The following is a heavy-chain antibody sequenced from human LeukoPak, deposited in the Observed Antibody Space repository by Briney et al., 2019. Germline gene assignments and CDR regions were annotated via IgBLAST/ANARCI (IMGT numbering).Heavy chain of an antibody. CDR3: ARSTGTNPVDY. CDR1: GGSFSGYY. V-gene: IGHV4-34*01. Sequence: KPSETLSLTCAVYGGSFSGYYWSWIRQPPGKGLEWIGEINHSGSTNYNPSLKSRLTISVDTSKNQFSLKLSSVTAADTAVYYCARSTGTNPVDYWGQGTLVTVSS. CDR2: INHSGST. D-gene: IGHD1/OR15-1a*01. J-gene: IGHJ4*02.